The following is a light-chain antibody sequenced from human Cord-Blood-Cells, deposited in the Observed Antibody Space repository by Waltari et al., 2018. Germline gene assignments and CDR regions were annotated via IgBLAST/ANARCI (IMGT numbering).Light chain of an antibody. Sequence: EIVLTQSPGTLSLSPGERATLSCRASQSVSSSYLAWYQQKPGQAPRLLIYGASRRATGLPDRFSGRGSVTDFTITISRLEPEDFAVYYCQQYGSSPLTFGGGTKVEIK. CDR2: GAS. CDR3: QQYGSSPLT. J-gene: IGKJ4*01. V-gene: IGKV3-20*01. CDR1: QSVSSSY.